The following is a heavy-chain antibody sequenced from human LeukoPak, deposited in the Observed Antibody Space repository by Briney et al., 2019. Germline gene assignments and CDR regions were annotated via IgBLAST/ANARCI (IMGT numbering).Heavy chain of an antibody. J-gene: IGHJ4*02. Sequence: PGGSLRLSCAASGFTVSSNYMSWVRQAPGKGLEWVSVIYSGGSTYYADSVKGRFTISRDNSKNTLYLQMNSLRAEDTAVYYCATPLGGDYTPLDYWGQGTLVTVSS. CDR2: IYSGGST. V-gene: IGHV3-66*04. CDR3: ATPLGGDYTPLDY. CDR1: GFTVSSNY. D-gene: IGHD4-17*01.